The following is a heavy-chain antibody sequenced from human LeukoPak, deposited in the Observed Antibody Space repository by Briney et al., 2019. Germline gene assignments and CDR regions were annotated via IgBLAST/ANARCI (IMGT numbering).Heavy chain of an antibody. Sequence: ASVKVSCKASGYTFTGYYIHWVRQAPEQGLEWKRWISAYNGNTNYAQKLQGRVTMTTDTSTSTAYMELRSLRSDDTAVYYCARAGPPITMVRGVIITAHWFDPWGQGTLVTVSS. D-gene: IGHD3-10*01. CDR3: ARAGPPITMVRGVIITAHWFDP. CDR2: ISAYNGNT. V-gene: IGHV1-18*04. CDR1: GYTFTGYY. J-gene: IGHJ5*02.